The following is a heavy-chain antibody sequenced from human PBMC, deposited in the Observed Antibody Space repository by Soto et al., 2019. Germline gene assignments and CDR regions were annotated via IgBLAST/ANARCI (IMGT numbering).Heavy chain of an antibody. CDR2: ISTNNGNT. J-gene: IGHJ4*02. CDR1: GYSLTSFG. D-gene: IGHD2-15*01. Sequence: ASVKVSCKASGYSLTSFGISWVRQAPGQGLEWMGWISTNNGNTKYAQDFQGRATMTTDKSTGTAYMELRSLGSDDTAVYYCAREYCRGAGCYGTEYWGQGTLVTVAS. V-gene: IGHV1-18*01. CDR3: AREYCRGAGCYGTEY.